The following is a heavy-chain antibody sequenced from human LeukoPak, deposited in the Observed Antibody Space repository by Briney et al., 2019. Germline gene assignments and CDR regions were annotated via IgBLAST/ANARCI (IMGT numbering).Heavy chain of an antibody. CDR2: ISGSGGNT. J-gene: IGHJ4*02. Sequence: GGSLRLSCAASGFSISRNWMSWVRQAPGKGLEWVSAISGSGGNTYYADSVKGRFTISRDNSKNTLYLQMNSLRAEDTAVYYCAKERWFGETNLYYFDYWGQGSLVTVSS. D-gene: IGHD3-10*01. V-gene: IGHV3-23*01. CDR3: AKERWFGETNLYYFDY. CDR1: GFSISRNW.